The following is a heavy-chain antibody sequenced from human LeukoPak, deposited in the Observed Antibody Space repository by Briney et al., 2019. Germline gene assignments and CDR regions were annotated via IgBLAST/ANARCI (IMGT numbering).Heavy chain of an antibody. CDR3: AGGSGSYYGVDY. D-gene: IGHD1-26*01. CDR1: GGSISSGSYY. J-gene: IGHJ4*02. CDR2: IYTSGST. V-gene: IGHV4-61*02. Sequence: PSETLSLTCTVSGGSISSGSYYWSWIRQPAGKGLEWIGRIYTSGSTNYNPSLKSRVTISVDTSKDQFSLKLSSVTAADTAVYYCAGGSGSYYGVDYWGQGTLVTVSS.